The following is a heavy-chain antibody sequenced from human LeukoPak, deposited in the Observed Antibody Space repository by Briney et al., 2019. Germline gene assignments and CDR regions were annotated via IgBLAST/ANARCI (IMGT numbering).Heavy chain of an antibody. V-gene: IGHV1-8*03. J-gene: IGHJ6*03. Sequence: ASVKVSCKASGYTFTSYDINWVRHATGQGLEWMGWMNPNSGNTGYAQKFEGRGTITRNTSISTAYMELSSLRSKDTAVYYCASTHSYYDLDYYYYLDVWGRGTTVTVFS. CDR2: MNPNSGNT. D-gene: IGHD3-3*01. CDR3: ASTHSYYDLDYYYYLDV. CDR1: GYTFTSYD.